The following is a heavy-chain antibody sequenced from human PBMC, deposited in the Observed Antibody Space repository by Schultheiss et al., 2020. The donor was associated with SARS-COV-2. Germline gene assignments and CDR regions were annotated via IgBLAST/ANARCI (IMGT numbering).Heavy chain of an antibody. CDR3: ARSWFGEVLYYGMDV. CDR2: IKPDGSEK. Sequence: GGSLRLSCAASGFTFSNAWMSWVRQAPGKGLEWVANIKPDGSEKYYVDSVRGRFTISRDNAKNSLYLQMSSLRAEDTAVYYCARSWFGEVLYYGMDVWGQGTTVTVSS. V-gene: IGHV3-7*01. J-gene: IGHJ6*02. CDR1: GFTFSNAW. D-gene: IGHD3-10*01.